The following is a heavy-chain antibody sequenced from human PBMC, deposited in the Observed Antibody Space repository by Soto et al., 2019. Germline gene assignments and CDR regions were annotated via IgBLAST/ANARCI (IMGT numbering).Heavy chain of an antibody. D-gene: IGHD5-18*01. CDR2: ISYDGNNK. CDR1: GVICIDLG. V-gene: IGHV3-30*18. J-gene: IGHJ3*01. Sequence: PLSDSYKAAGVICIDLGTRWVRQTQGKGLEWVAVISYDGNNKYYAQSVKGRFTISRDNSKNALFLNMDSLRPEDTAVYHCVKGDLDTAVVNRPDSFDFCGTGTMVTASS. CDR3: VKGDLDTAVVNRPDSFDF.